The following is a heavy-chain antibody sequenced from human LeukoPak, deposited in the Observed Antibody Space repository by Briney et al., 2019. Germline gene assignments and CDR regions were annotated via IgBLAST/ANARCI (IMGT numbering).Heavy chain of an antibody. CDR2: ITSSSTYI. V-gene: IGHV3-21*01. D-gene: IGHD1-26*01. CDR1: GFTFSSYS. J-gene: IGHJ3*02. Sequence: GGSLRLSCAASGFTFSSYSMNWVRQAPGKGLEWVSSITSSSTYIYYADSVKGRFTISGDNAENSLYLQMNSLRAEDTAVYYCARDLHSGSYEDAFDIWGQGTMVTVSS. CDR3: ARDLHSGSYEDAFDI.